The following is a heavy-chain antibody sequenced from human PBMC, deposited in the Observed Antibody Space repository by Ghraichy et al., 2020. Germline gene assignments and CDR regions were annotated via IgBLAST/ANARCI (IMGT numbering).Heavy chain of an antibody. J-gene: IGHJ3*02. CDR2: VYYSGST. D-gene: IGHD6-6*01. CDR1: GGSIGTLY. Sequence: SQTLSLTYSVSGGSIGTLYWSWIRQPPGKPLEWIGHVYYSGSTNYNPSLKSRVTISVDTSRNEFSLRVNSVTGADTAIYYCATNSSSSVGFDIWGQGTKVTISS. CDR3: ATNSSSSVGFDI. V-gene: IGHV4-59*11.